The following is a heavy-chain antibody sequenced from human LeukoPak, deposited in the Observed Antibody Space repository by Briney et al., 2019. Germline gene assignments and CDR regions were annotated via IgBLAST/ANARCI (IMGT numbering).Heavy chain of an antibody. D-gene: IGHD6-13*01. V-gene: IGHV4-61*02. CDR3: ARLNPGIAAARFDY. J-gene: IGHJ4*02. CDR2: IYTSGST. CDR1: GGSISSGSYY. Sequence: SQTLSLTCTVSGGSISSGSYYWNWIRQPAGKGLEWIGRIYTSGSTNYNPSLKSRVTISVDTSKNQFSLKLSSVTAADTAVYYCARLNPGIAAARFDYWGQGTLVTVSS.